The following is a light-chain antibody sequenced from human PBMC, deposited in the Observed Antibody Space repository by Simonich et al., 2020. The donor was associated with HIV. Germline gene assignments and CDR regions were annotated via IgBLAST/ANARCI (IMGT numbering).Light chain of an antibody. CDR3: QQYNSYSRT. V-gene: IGKV1-5*03. J-gene: IGKJ1*01. CDR2: KAS. CDR1: QRIIRW. Sequence: DIQMTQSPSTLSASVGDRVTIPCRASQRIIRWLAWKQQKPGKAPKLLIYKASSLESGVPTRFSGRGSGTEFTLTISSLQPDDFATYYCQQYNSYSRTFGQGTKVEIK.